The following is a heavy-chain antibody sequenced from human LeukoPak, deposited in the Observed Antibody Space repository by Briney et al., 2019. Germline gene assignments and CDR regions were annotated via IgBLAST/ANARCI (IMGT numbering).Heavy chain of an antibody. CDR2: ITGTGSTT. V-gene: IGHV3-23*01. Sequence: GGSLRLSCSASGFSFSTYAMSWVRQAPGKGLNGVSRITGTGSTTQYAESVKGRFTISRDNSRNTLYLQMNSLRVEDTAVYYCTKPKYSSSWYCDYWGQGTLVTVSS. D-gene: IGHD6-13*01. J-gene: IGHJ4*02. CDR1: GFSFSTYA. CDR3: TKPKYSSSWYCDY.